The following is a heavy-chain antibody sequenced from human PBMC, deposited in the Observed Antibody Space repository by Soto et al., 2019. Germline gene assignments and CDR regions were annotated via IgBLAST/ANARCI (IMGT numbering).Heavy chain of an antibody. J-gene: IGHJ6*02. V-gene: IGHV4-39*01. D-gene: IGHD6-6*01. CDR3: ARPYSSSLEDYYYGMDV. Sequence: PSETLSLTCTVSGGSISSSSYYWGWIRQPPGKGLEWIGSIYYSGSTYYNPSLKSRVTISVDTSKNQSSLKLSSVTAADTAVYYCARPYSSSLEDYYYGMDVWGQGTTVTVSS. CDR2: IYYSGST. CDR1: GGSISSSSYY.